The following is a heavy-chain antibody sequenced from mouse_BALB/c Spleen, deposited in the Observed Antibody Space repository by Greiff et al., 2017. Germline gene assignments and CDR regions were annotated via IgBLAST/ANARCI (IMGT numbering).Heavy chain of an antibody. Sequence: EVQVVESGGGLVQPKGSLKLSCAASGFTFNTYAMNWVRQAPGKGLEWVARIRSKSNNYATYYADSVKDRFTISRDDSQSMLYLQMNNLKTEDTAMYYCVRRAMDYWGQGTSVTVSS. CDR1: GFTFNTYA. CDR3: VRRAMDY. J-gene: IGHJ4*01. CDR2: IRSKSNNYAT. V-gene: IGHV10-1*02.